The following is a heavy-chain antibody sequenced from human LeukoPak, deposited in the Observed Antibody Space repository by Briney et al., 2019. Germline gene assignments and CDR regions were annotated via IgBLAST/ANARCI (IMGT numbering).Heavy chain of an antibody. CDR2: MSYDGSNK. CDR3: AKDGPYYFDY. CDR1: GFTFSSYG. Sequence: PGGSLRLSCAASGFTFSSYGMHWVRQAPGKGLEWVAVMSYDGSNKYYADSVKGRFTISRDNSKNTLYLQMNSLRAEDTAVYYCAKDGPYYFDYWGQGTLVTVSS. J-gene: IGHJ4*02. V-gene: IGHV3-30*18.